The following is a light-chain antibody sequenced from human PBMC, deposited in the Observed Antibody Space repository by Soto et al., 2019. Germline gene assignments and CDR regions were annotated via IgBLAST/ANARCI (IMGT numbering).Light chain of an antibody. J-gene: IGKJ4*01. Sequence: VLKQSADTLSLSTGERATLSCRASQSVTYDQLAWYRQTPGQAPRLLIYGASNRATGIPARFSGSGSGTHFTLTITSLEPEDFAVYYCQQRSNWPPLTFGGGTKVDI. CDR1: QSVTYD. CDR2: GAS. V-gene: IGKV3-11*01. CDR3: QQRSNWPPLT.